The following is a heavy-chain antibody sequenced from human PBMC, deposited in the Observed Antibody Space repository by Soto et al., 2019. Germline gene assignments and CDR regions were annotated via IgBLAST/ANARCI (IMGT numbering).Heavy chain of an antibody. Sequence: EVQLVESGGGLVPPGGSVRLSCAASGFIFKMYWMHWVRQSPGKGLVWISRIYNDGTYSDYADSVRGRFTISRDNVNDTLYLQMNNLRAEDSSLYYCTRGPRPISTGTGAYWGQGTQVTVSS. CDR1: GFIFKMYW. CDR2: IYNDGTYS. D-gene: IGHD3-10*01. V-gene: IGHV3-74*01. CDR3: TRGPRPISTGTGAY. J-gene: IGHJ4*02.